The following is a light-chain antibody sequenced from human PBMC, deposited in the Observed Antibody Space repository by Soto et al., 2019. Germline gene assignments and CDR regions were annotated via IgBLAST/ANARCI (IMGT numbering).Light chain of an antibody. CDR2: EAS. CDR3: HQRQRWIRT. Sequence: IMVTQGPAAVSSAPGERATLSCRASQTVGVRLAWYRHKPGQAPRLIIYEASNREAGIPARFRGSGSGTEFTLTITSLEPEDVQFYYCHQRQRWIRTFGQGTKVDIK. J-gene: IGKJ1*01. V-gene: IGKV3-11*01. CDR1: QTVGVR.